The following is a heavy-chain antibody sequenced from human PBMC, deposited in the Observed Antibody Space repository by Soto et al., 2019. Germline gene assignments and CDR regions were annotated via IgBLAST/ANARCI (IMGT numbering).Heavy chain of an antibody. CDR3: ARATESHYFDY. Sequence: SETLSLTCTLSGASISSSGYYWSWIRQHPGKGLEWIGYIYYRGITYFNPSLKSRVTISTDTSKKEFSLNLTSVTAADTAVYYCARATESHYFDYWGRGTLVTVSS. CDR1: GASISSSGYY. J-gene: IGHJ4*02. V-gene: IGHV4-31*03. CDR2: IYYRGIT.